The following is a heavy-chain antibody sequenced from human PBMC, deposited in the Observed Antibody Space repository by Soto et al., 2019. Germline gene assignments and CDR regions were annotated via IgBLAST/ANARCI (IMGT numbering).Heavy chain of an antibody. J-gene: IGHJ5*02. CDR1: GFSFSDFG. CDR2: ISYDESNK. Sequence: QVQLVESGGSVVQPGRSLRLSCAASGFSFSDFGMHWVRQAPGKGLEWVAVISYDESNKFYADSVQGRFTISRDNSKSTLYLQMSSLRPEDTAIYYCAKDVYSGRYYAGGWIDPWGQGTLVPVSS. V-gene: IGHV3-30*18. D-gene: IGHD1-26*01. CDR3: AKDVYSGRYYAGGWIDP.